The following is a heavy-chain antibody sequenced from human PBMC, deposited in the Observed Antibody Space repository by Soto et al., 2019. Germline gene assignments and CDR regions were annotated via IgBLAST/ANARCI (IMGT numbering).Heavy chain of an antibody. CDR3: ARGNPPWRVGATTHDY. J-gene: IGHJ4*02. CDR2: ISYDGSNK. Sequence: QLLESGGGVVQPGRSLRLSCAASGFTFSSYAMHWVRQAPGKGLEWVAVISYDGSNKYYADSVKGRFTISRDNSKNTLYLQMNSLRAEDTAVYYCARGNPPWRVGATTHDYWGQGTLVTVSS. CDR1: GFTFSSYA. V-gene: IGHV3-30-3*01. D-gene: IGHD1-26*01.